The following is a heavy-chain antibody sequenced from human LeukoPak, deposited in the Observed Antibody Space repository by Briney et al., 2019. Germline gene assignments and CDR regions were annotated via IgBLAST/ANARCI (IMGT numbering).Heavy chain of an antibody. V-gene: IGHV4-38-2*01. CDR1: GYSISSGYY. Sequence: SETLSLTCAVSGYSISSGYYWGWIRQPPGKGLEWIGSIYHSGSTYYNPSLKSRVTISVDTSKNQFSLKLSSVTAADTAVYYCARQGGDYFDYWGKGSLVTVSS. J-gene: IGHJ4*02. CDR2: IYHSGST. D-gene: IGHD1-26*01. CDR3: ARQGGDYFDY.